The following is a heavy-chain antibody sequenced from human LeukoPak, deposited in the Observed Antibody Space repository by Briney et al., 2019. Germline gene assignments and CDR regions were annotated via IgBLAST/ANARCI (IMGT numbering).Heavy chain of an antibody. CDR2: IYYSGST. D-gene: IGHD3-22*01. CDR1: GGSISSTSYY. Sequence: SETLSLTCAVSGGSISSTSYYWAWIRQPPGKGLEWIGTIYYSGSTYHNPSLKSRVTLSVDTSRNQFSLRLSSVDAADTAVYYRAKAGVRYFDSSGLYAFDFWGQGTTVTVSS. J-gene: IGHJ3*01. V-gene: IGHV4-39*01. CDR3: AKAGVRYFDSSGLYAFDF.